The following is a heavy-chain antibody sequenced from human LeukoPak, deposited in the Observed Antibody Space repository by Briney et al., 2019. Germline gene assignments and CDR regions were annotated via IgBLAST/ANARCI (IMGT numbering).Heavy chain of an antibody. CDR1: GGTFSSYA. Sequence: SVKVSCKASGGTFSSYAISWVRQAPGQGLEWMGRVIPILGIANYAQKFQGRVTITADKSTSTAYMELSSLRSEDTAVYYCATFRGTTGIHDAFDIWGQGTMVTVSS. CDR3: ATFRGTTGIHDAFDI. CDR2: VIPILGIA. V-gene: IGHV1-69*04. D-gene: IGHD1-1*01. J-gene: IGHJ3*02.